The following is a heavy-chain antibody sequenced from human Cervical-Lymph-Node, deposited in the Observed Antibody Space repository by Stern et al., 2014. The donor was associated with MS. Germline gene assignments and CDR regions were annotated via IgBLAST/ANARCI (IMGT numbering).Heavy chain of an antibody. Sequence: QVQLVESGAGVVQPGRSLRLSCGSSGFTFRTYAMHWVRQAPGKGREWVAVTSDDGDKNNYADSVRGRFTVSRINSKNTLYLQISSLRPDDTATYYCARSAHSDYWGQGSLVIVSS. CDR2: TSDDGDKN. V-gene: IGHV3-30*15. J-gene: IGHJ4*02. CDR3: ARSAHSDY. D-gene: IGHD3-3*02. CDR1: GFTFRTYA.